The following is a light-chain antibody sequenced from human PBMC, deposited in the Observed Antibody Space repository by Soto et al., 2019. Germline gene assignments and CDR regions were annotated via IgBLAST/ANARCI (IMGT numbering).Light chain of an antibody. J-gene: IGLJ2*01. CDR1: SSDVGGSNS. Sequence: QAVVTQPASVSGSPGQSITISCTGTSSDVGGSNSFSWYQQHPGKAPKLMIYDVSNRPSGVSNRVAGSKSGNAAALTLSGLQAEAEADYDCSSYTSSSTPVVFGGGTKLTVL. V-gene: IGLV2-14*01. CDR2: DVS. CDR3: SSYTSSSTPVV.